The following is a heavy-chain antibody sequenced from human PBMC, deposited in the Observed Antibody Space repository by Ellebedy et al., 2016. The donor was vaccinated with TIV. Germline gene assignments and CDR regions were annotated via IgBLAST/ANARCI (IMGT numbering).Heavy chain of an antibody. Sequence: GESLKISXEASAYSFATHWIVWVRQLPGKGLEWMGTIYPGDSDARYSPSFQGPVTFSVDTSVDTAYLQWSSLGTSDTAIYYCARAYDFWSGYRFDYWGQGTLVTVSS. CDR1: AYSFATHW. J-gene: IGHJ4*02. V-gene: IGHV5-51*01. CDR2: IYPGDSDA. D-gene: IGHD3-3*01. CDR3: ARAYDFWSGYRFDY.